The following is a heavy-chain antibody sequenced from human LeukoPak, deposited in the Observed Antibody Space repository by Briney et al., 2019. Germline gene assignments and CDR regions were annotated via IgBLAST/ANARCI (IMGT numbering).Heavy chain of an antibody. D-gene: IGHD3-22*01. Sequence: PGGSLRLSCAASGFTFSTYSMNWVRQAPGQGLEWVSSISSGSSYIYYADSVKGRFTISRDNAKDSLYLQMNSLRAEDTAVYYCARDLYGYDSSGSSPLLDYWGQGTLVTVSS. CDR2: ISSGSSYI. J-gene: IGHJ4*02. V-gene: IGHV3-21*01. CDR3: ARDLYGYDSSGSSPLLDY. CDR1: GFTFSTYS.